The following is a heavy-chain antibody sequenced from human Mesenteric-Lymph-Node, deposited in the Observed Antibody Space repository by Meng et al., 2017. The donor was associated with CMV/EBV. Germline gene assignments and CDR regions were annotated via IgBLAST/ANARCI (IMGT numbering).Heavy chain of an antibody. CDR1: GYTFTNYG. CDR3: ARRPNYEHYYYYGMDV. V-gene: IGHV1-18*01. D-gene: IGHD1-7*01. Sequence: ASVKVSCKASGYTFTNYGISWVRQAPGQGLEWMGWISTYNGNSNYAQNLQGRVTMTTDTSTSTAYMELRSLRSDDTAVYYCARRPNYEHYYYYGMDVWGQGTTVTVSS. J-gene: IGHJ6*02. CDR2: ISTYNGNS.